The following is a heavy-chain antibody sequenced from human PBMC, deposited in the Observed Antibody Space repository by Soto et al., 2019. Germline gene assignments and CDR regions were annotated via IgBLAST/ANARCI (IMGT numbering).Heavy chain of an antibody. CDR2: ILKSGST. D-gene: IGHD3-10*01. Sequence: SETLSLTCTVSGGSISSYHWSWIRQPPGKGLEWIGYILKSGSTTYNPSLKSRVTISVDTSKNQFSLKLTSVTAADAAVYYCARLFYGWPGREYYRYWGQGTLVTVSS. CDR1: GGSISSYH. V-gene: IGHV4-59*01. CDR3: ARLFYGWPGREYYRY. J-gene: IGHJ1*01.